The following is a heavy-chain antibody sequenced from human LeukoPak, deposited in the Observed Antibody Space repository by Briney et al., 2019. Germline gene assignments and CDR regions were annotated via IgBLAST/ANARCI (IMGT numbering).Heavy chain of an antibody. CDR2: IYYSGST. J-gene: IGHJ4*02. D-gene: IGHD6-13*01. Sequence: SETLSLTRTVSGGSISSYYWSWIRQPPGKGLEWIGYIYYSGSTNYNPSLKSRVTISVDTSKNQFSLKLSSVTAADTAVYYCARLGIITAAGSNDYWGQGTLVTVSS. V-gene: IGHV4-59*08. CDR1: GGSISSYY. CDR3: ARLGIITAAGSNDY.